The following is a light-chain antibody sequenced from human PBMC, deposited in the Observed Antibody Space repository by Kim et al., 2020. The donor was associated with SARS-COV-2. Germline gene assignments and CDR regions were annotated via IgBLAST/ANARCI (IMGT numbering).Light chain of an antibody. J-gene: IGKJ4*01. CDR3: QQYHNWPPLT. V-gene: IGKV3-15*01. CDR1: QSVTSN. Sequence: EIVMTQSPATLSVSPGERATLSCRASQSVTSNLAWYQQKPGQAPRLLIYGASIRATGIPARFSGSGSGTEFTLTISSLQSEDFGIYYCQQYHNWPPLTFGGGTKVDIK. CDR2: GAS.